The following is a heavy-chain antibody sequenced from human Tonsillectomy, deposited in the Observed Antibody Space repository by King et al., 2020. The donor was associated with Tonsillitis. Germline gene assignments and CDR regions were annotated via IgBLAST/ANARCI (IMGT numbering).Heavy chain of an antibody. J-gene: IGHJ6*02. CDR2: ISYDGSNK. V-gene: IGHV3-30-3*01. CDR3: AREGVAGNYYYGMDV. CDR1: GFTFSSYA. Sequence: VQLVESGGGVVQPGRSLRLSCAASGFTFSSYAMHWVRQAPGKGLEWVAVISYDGSNKYYADSVKGRFTISRDNSKNTLYRQMNSLRAEDTAVYYCAREGVAGNYYYGMDVWGQGTTVTVSS. D-gene: IGHD2-15*01.